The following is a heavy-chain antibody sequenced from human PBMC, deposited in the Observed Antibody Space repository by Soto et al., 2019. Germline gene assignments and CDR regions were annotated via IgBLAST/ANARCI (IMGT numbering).Heavy chain of an antibody. CDR1: GYTFTSYD. V-gene: IGHV1-8*01. J-gene: IGHJ6*02. CDR3: ARVVVAARYYYYGMDV. Sequence: QVQLVQSGAEVKKPGASVKVSCKASGYTFTSYDINWVRQATGQGLEWMGWMNPNSGNTGYAQKFQGRVTMTRNTTKSTAYMELSSLRSEDTAVYYCARVVVAARYYYYGMDVWGQGTTVTVAS. D-gene: IGHD2-15*01. CDR2: MNPNSGNT.